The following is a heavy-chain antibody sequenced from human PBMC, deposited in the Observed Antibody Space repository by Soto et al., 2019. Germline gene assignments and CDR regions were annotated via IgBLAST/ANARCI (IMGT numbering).Heavy chain of an antibody. V-gene: IGHV3-48*01. D-gene: IGHD3-9*01. J-gene: IGHJ4*02. Sequence: PGGSLRLSCAVSGFTFSSYGMHWVRQAPGKGLEWISHIPTSGFPIYYADSLKGRFTVSRDNAKNLLYLQMNSLRAEDTAVYYCTRDRTEYDLLTGSFDYWGQGTLVTVSS. CDR2: IPTSGFPI. CDR3: TRDRTEYDLLTGSFDY. CDR1: GFTFSSYG.